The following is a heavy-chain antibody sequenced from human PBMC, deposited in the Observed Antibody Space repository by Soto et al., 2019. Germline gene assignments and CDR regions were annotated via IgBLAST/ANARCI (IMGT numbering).Heavy chain of an antibody. CDR2: ISRDGGRT. J-gene: IGHJ4*02. CDR1: GYTFTTYY. CDR3: ATRDPGHY. Sequence: ASVKVSCKASGYTFTTYYMHWVRQAPGQGLEWMGIISRDGGRTSYAQKFQGRVTMTRDTSTSTVYMELSSLRSEDTAVYYCATRDPGHYWGQGTLVTVSS. V-gene: IGHV1-46*01.